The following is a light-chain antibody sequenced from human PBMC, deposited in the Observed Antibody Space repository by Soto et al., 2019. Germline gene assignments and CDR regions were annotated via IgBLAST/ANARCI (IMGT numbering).Light chain of an antibody. V-gene: IGKV1-6*01. CDR2: AAS. CDR3: QKFNSAPWT. J-gene: IGKJ1*01. CDR1: QGIRND. Sequence: AIQMTQSPSSLSASVGDRVSITCRASQGIRNDLGWYQQKPGKAPQLLIYAASSLQSGVPSRFSGSGSGTDFTLTISSLQPEDFATYYCQKFNSAPWTFGQGTKVEIK.